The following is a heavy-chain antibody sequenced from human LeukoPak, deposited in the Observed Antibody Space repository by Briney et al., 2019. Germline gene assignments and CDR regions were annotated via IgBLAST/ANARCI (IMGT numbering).Heavy chain of an antibody. CDR2: ISSSGSTI. J-gene: IGHJ4*02. Sequence: GGSLRLSCAASGFAFSDYYMSWIRQAPGKGLEWVSYISSSGSTIYYADSVKGRFTISRDNAKNSLYLQMNSLRAEDTAVYYCARDRHYDSSGYVAYWGQGTLVTVSS. CDR3: ARDRHYDSSGYVAY. D-gene: IGHD3-22*01. CDR1: GFAFSDYY. V-gene: IGHV3-11*01.